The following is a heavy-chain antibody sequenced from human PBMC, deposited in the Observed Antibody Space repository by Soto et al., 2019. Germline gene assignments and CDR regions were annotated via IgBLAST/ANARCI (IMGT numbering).Heavy chain of an antibody. CDR3: ASGYQLEPFDY. J-gene: IGHJ4*02. D-gene: IGHD1-1*01. CDR2: FYTSGYT. V-gene: IGHV4-4*07. Sequence: PSETLSLTCTVSGGSISSFYWSWIRLPAGKGLEWIGRFYTSGYTNSNPSLKSRVTMSVDTSKNQFSLRLSSVTAADTAVYYCASGYQLEPFDYWGQGILVTVS. CDR1: GGSISSFY.